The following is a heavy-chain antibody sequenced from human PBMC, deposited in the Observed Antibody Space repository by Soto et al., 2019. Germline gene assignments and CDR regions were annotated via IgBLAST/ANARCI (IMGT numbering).Heavy chain of an antibody. D-gene: IGHD2-15*01. Sequence: SETLSLTCTVSGGSISSSSYYWGWIRQPPGKGMERIGSIYYSGSTYYNPSLKSRVTISVDTSKNQFSLKLSSVTAADTAVYYCARQLSDCSGGSCYWEEFVYGMDVWGQGTTVTVSS. J-gene: IGHJ6*02. CDR3: ARQLSDCSGGSCYWEEFVYGMDV. CDR1: GGSISSSSYY. CDR2: IYYSGST. V-gene: IGHV4-39*01.